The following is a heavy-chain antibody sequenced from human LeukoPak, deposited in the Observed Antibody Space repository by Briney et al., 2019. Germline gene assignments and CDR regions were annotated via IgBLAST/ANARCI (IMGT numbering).Heavy chain of an antibody. CDR3: AREDSSGFDY. D-gene: IGHD6-19*01. CDR1: GYTFTSYY. Sequence: ASVKVSCKASGYTFTSYYMHWVRQAPGQGLEWMGIINPSGGSTSYAQKFQGRVTITRDTSASTAYMELSSLRSEDTAVYYCAREDSSGFDYWGQGTLVTVSS. V-gene: IGHV1-46*01. CDR2: INPSGGST. J-gene: IGHJ4*02.